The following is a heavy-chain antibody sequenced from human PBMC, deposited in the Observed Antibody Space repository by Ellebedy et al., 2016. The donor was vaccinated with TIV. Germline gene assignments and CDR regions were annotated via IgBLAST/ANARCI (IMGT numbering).Heavy chain of an antibody. D-gene: IGHD5-18*01. CDR2: IYYSGST. J-gene: IGHJ3*02. V-gene: IGHV4-59*01. CDR1: GGSISSYY. CDR3: ARDLGYSYDKWVLAFDI. Sequence: MPSETLSLTCTVSGGSISSYYWSWIRQPPGKGLEWIGYIYYSGSTNYNPSLKSRVTISVDTSKNQFSLKLSSVTAADTAVYFCARDLGYSYDKWVLAFDIWGQGTMVTVSS.